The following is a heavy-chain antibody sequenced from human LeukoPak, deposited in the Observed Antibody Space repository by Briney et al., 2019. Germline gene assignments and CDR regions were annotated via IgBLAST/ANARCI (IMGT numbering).Heavy chain of an antibody. CDR1: GFTFDDFG. Sequence: PGGSLRLSCAASGFTFDDFGMNWVRQAPGKGREWVSGINWNGGSTAYAVSVKGRFTISRDNAKNSLYLQMNSLRAEDTAVYYCARDLMGIAYRGAFYYWGQGTLVTVSS. CDR3: ARDLMGIAYRGAFYY. CDR2: INWNGGST. V-gene: IGHV3-20*04. J-gene: IGHJ4*02. D-gene: IGHD6-13*01.